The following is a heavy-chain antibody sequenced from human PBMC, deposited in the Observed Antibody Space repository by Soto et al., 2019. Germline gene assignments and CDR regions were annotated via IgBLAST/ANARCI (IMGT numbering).Heavy chain of an antibody. J-gene: IGHJ5*02. Sequence: KASETRSLTCTVSGGSISSYYWSWIRQPAGKGLEWIGRSYTSGSTNYNPSLKSRVTMSVDTSKNQFSLQLSSVTAADTAVYYCARSGSGSGSYYRNWFDPWGQGTLVTVSS. CDR1: GGSISSYY. CDR2: SYTSGST. CDR3: ARSGSGSGSYYRNWFDP. D-gene: IGHD3-10*01. V-gene: IGHV4-4*07.